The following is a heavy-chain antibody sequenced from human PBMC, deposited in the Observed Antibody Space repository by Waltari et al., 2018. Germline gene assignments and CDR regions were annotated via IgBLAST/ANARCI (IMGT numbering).Heavy chain of an antibody. Sequence: QVLLQESGPGRVEPSETLSLTCEVSGYSISSGYYWGWIRQPPGKGLEWIGTNYHNGVTYYNPALKSRVSLLLDTSNNQFSLKMNSVTAADTAVYYCARQVLGYCTSATCRKNDSWGQGTLVTVSS. CDR2: NYHNGVT. J-gene: IGHJ4*02. V-gene: IGHV4-38-2*01. D-gene: IGHD2-2*03. CDR3: ARQVLGYCTSATCRKNDS. CDR1: GYSISSGYY.